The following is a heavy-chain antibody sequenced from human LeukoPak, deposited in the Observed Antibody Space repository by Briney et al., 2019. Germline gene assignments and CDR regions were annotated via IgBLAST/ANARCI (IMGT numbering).Heavy chain of an antibody. J-gene: IGHJ3*02. CDR2: IYAGDSDT. D-gene: IGHD6-13*01. V-gene: IGHV5-51*01. CDR1: GYSFTSYW. Sequence: GESLKISCKGSGYSFTSYWIGWVGKMPGKGLVWMGIIYAGDSDTTNSPSFLGQVTNSTHKSIRTAYLQSSCLKASDTAMYYCARPRSVAATYEGMMDAFDIWGQGTMVTVSS. CDR3: ARPRSVAATYEGMMDAFDI.